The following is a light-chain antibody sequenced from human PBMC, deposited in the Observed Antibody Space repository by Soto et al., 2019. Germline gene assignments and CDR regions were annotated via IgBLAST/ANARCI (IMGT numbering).Light chain of an antibody. V-gene: IGKV3-15*01. CDR2: GAS. CDR1: QSVSSN. CDR3: QQYNNWPPIT. J-gene: IGKJ5*01. Sequence: EMVMTQSPATLSVSPGARAPLSCRASQSVSSNLAWYQQKPGQAPRLLIYGASTRATGIPARFSGSGSGTEFTLTISSLQSEDFAVYYCQQYNNWPPITFGQGTRLEIK.